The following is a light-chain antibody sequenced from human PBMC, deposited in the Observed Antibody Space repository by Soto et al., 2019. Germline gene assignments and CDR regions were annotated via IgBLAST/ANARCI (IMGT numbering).Light chain of an antibody. CDR2: GAA. Sequence: DIVLTQSAGTLSLSRGERATLSCRASQSLXSSYLAWYVQTPGQAPRLLXDGAATRDTGSPARLSGSGSGTDFTLPITSLQSEYFAVYYFQQYKNGPMTFGQGTKVDIK. J-gene: IGKJ1*01. CDR3: QQYKNGPMT. V-gene: IGKV3-15*01. CDR1: QSLXSSY.